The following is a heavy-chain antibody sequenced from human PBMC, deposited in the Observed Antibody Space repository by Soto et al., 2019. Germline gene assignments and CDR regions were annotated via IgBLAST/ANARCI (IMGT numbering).Heavy chain of an antibody. V-gene: IGHV1-69*02. Sequence: SVKVSCKASGGTFSSYTISWVRQAPGQGLEWMGRIIPILGIANYAQKFQGRVTITADKSTSTAYMELSSLRSEDTAVYYCASEDGPAADFDYWGQGTLVTVSS. J-gene: IGHJ4*01. D-gene: IGHD2-15*01. CDR2: IIPILGIA. CDR1: GGTFSSYT. CDR3: ASEDGPAADFDY.